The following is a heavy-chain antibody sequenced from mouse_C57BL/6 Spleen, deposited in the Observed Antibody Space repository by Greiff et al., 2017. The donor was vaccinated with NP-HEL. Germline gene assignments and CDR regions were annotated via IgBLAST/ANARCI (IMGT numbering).Heavy chain of an antibody. CDR1: GYTFTSYW. D-gene: IGHD2-4*01. CDR2: IYPGSGST. Sequence: VQLQQSGAELVKPGASVKMSCKASGYTFTSYWITWVKQRPGQGLEWIGDIYPGSGSTNYNEKVKGKATLTVDTATSTAYMQLSSLTSEDAAVYYCAKSIYYDYPAWFAYWGQGTLVTVSA. J-gene: IGHJ3*01. CDR3: AKSIYYDYPAWFAY. V-gene: IGHV1-55*01.